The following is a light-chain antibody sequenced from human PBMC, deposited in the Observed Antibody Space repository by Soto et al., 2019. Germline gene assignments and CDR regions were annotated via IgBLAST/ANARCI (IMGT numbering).Light chain of an antibody. CDR3: SSYTSGSTLWV. CDR1: SSDIGGYNY. V-gene: IGLV2-14*01. J-gene: IGLJ3*02. Sequence: QSVLTQPASVSGSPGQSITISCTGTSSDIGGYNYVSWYQHHPGKAPKLMIFEVSNRPSGVSNRFSGSKSDNTASLTISGLLAEDEADYYCSSYTSGSTLWVFGGGTKLTVL. CDR2: EVS.